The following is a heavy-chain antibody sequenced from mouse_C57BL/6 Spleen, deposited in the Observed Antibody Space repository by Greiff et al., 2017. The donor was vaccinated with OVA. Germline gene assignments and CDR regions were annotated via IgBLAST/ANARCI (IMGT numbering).Heavy chain of an antibody. CDR3: ARGYYGSSYEYFDY. V-gene: IGHV1-64*01. J-gene: IGHJ2*01. D-gene: IGHD1-1*01. CDR1: GYTFTSYW. Sequence: VQLQQPGAELVKPGASVKLSCKASGYTFTSYWMHWVKQRPGQGLEWIGMIHPNSGSTNYNEKFKSKATLTVDKSSSTAYMQLSSLTSEDSAVYYCARGYYGSSYEYFDYWGQGTTLTVSS. CDR2: IHPNSGST.